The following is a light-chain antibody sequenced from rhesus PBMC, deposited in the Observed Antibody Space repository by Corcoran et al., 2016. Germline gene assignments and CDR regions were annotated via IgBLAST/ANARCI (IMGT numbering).Light chain of an antibody. J-gene: IGKJ4*01. CDR1: SSVSTS. V-gene: IGKV3-17*03. CDR2: RTS. CDR3: QQGSSIPLT. Sequence: EIVLTQSPTSMAVSQGERVTISCTASSSVSTSYLHWYQQKSGFPHRLLVYRTSSLASGVPARFRGSGSGTSYPLTISSMGDEDAANYYGQQGSSIPLTFGGGAKVEIK.